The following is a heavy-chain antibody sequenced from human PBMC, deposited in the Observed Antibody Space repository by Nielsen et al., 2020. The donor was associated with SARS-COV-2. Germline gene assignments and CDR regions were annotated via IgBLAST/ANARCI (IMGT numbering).Heavy chain of an antibody. CDR3: ARDPDLVATITLVFGMSY. Sequence: ASVKVSCKASGYTFTGYYMHWVRQAPGQGLEWMGRINPNSGGTNYAQKFQGRVTMTRDTSISTAYMELSRLRSDDTAVYYCARDPDLVATITLVFGMSYWGQGTLVTVSS. V-gene: IGHV1-2*06. CDR1: GYTFTGYY. CDR2: INPNSGGT. J-gene: IGHJ4*02. D-gene: IGHD5-12*01.